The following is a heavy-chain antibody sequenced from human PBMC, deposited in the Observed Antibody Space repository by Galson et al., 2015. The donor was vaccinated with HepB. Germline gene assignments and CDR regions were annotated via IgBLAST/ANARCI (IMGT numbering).Heavy chain of an antibody. D-gene: IGHD5-18*01. CDR1: GYIFTSYW. CDR3: ARHEAGYNYGYPDY. CDR2: IDPSDSYT. J-gene: IGHJ4*02. Sequence: QSGAEVKKPGESLRISCKGSGYIFTSYWISWVRQMPGKGLEWMGRIDPSDSYTKYSPSFQGHVTISTDKSISTAYLQWSSLEASDTAMYYCARHEAGYNYGYPDYWGQGTLVTVSS. V-gene: IGHV5-10-1*01.